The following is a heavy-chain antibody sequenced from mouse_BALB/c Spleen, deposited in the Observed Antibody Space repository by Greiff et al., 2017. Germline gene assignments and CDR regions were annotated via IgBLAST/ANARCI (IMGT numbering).Heavy chain of an antibody. CDR2: IWSGGST. CDR3: ARYYRYDRRYAMDY. D-gene: IGHD2-14*01. Sequence: VQLQESGPGLVQPSQSLSITCPFPGFSLTSYGVPWVRQSPGKGLEWLGVIWSGGSTDYNAAFISRLSISKDNSKSQVFFKMNSLQANDTAIYYCARYYRYDRRYAMDYWGQGNSVTVSS. J-gene: IGHJ4*01. CDR1: GFSLTSYG. V-gene: IGHV2-2*02.